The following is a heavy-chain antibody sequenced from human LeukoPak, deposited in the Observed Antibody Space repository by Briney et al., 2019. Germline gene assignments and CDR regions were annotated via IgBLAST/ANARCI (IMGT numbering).Heavy chain of an antibody. V-gene: IGHV3-30*04. Sequence: GRSLRLSCAASGFTLSDYFMHWVRQAPGEGLEWVAFTSHDGSDTGIADSVRGRFTVSRDNSKNSLYLQMDSLTPEDTAIYYCAKDGPTYWYFDVWGRGTLVTVSS. CDR2: TSHDGSDT. CDR3: AKDGPTYWYFDV. CDR1: GFTLSDYF. J-gene: IGHJ2*01.